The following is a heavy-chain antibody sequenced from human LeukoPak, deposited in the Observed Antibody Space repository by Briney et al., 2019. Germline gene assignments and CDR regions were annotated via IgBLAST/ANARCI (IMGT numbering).Heavy chain of an antibody. CDR2: ISFGGGNK. CDR1: GFTFSSFA. V-gene: IGHV3-30*04. Sequence: GGSLRLSCAASGFTFSSFAMHSVRQAPGKGLEWVAVISFGGGNKYYADSVKGRFTISRDNSKNTLYLQMNSLRVEDTAVYYCARDRDTAMIHDAFDIWGQGTMVTVSS. D-gene: IGHD5-18*01. CDR3: ARDRDTAMIHDAFDI. J-gene: IGHJ3*02.